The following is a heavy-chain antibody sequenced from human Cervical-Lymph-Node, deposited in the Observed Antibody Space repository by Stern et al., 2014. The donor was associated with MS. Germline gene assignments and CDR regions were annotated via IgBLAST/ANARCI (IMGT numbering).Heavy chain of an antibody. V-gene: IGHV1-46*01. J-gene: IGHJ6*02. Sequence: VQLVESGAEVRKPGASVKISCKASGYTSIVYYMHWVRQAPGQGLEWMGLIIPGDWTTTYSHNFQGKVTMTRDTATSTVYMHLSSLRSEDTAVYFCARGVTRSSYYYGLDVWGQGTTVTVSS. CDR2: IIPGDWTT. D-gene: IGHD3-16*02. CDR1: GYTSIVYY. CDR3: ARGVTRSSYYYGLDV.